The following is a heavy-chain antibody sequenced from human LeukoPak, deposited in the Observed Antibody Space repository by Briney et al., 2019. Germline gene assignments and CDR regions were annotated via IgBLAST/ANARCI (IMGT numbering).Heavy chain of an antibody. D-gene: IGHD2-15*01. V-gene: IGHV4-34*01. CDR3: ARSRYCSGGSCYLYYFDY. J-gene: IGHJ4*02. CDR2: INHSGST. CDR1: GGSFSGYY. Sequence: SETLSLTCAVYGGSFSGYYWSWIRQPPGKGLEWIGEINHSGSTNYNPSLKSRVTISVDTSKNQFSLKLSSVTAADTAVYYCARSRYCSGGSCYLYYFDYWGQGTLVTVSS.